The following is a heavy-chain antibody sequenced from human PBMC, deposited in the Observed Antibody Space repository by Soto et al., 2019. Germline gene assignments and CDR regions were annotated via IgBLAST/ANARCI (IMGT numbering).Heavy chain of an antibody. Sequence: QLQLQESGPGLVKPSETLSLTCTVSGDSISSNNYYCGWIRQPPGKGLEWIGSTYYTGSTYYNPSLKSRDTMSVDTSKSQFSLKLSSVTAADTAVYFCARHPGYAVPTVYATHYFNYWGQGILVTVST. V-gene: IGHV4-39*01. D-gene: IGHD2-8*01. CDR2: TYYTGST. CDR1: GDSISSNNYY. CDR3: ARHPGYAVPTVYATHYFNY. J-gene: IGHJ4*02.